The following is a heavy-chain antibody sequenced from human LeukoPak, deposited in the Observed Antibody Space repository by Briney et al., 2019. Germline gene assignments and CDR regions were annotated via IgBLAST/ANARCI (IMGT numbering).Heavy chain of an antibody. CDR1: GFTVRSNY. J-gene: IGHJ4*02. D-gene: IGHD3-22*01. V-gene: IGHV3-66*01. CDR2: IYSGGSA. CDR3: ARDDSSGYYRL. Sequence: PGGSLRLSCAASGFTVRSNYMNWVRQAPGKGLEWVSVIYSGGSAYYADSVKGRFTFSRDNSKNTLYLQMNSLRADDTAVYYCARDDSSGYYRLWGQGTLVTVSS.